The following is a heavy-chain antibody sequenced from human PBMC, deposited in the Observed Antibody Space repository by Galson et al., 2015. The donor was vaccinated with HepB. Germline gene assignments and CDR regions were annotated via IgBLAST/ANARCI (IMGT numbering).Heavy chain of an antibody. J-gene: IGHJ3*02. Sequence: QSGAEVKKPGESLKISCKGSGYSFTTFWIAWVRQMPGKGLEWMGIISPGDSETRYSPSFHGQVTISADKSITTAFLQWNSVKASDTAMYYCAKVREPRDKSDEGWRTFDIWGQGTMVTVSS. D-gene: IGHD2-15*01. CDR2: ISPGDSET. V-gene: IGHV5-51*03. CDR3: AKVREPRDKSDEGWRTFDI. CDR1: GYSFTTFW.